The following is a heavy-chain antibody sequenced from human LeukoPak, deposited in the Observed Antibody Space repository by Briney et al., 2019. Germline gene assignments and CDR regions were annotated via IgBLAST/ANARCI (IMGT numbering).Heavy chain of an antibody. D-gene: IGHD6-13*01. Sequence: GGSLRLSCAASGFAFSDYYMSWIRQAPGKGLEWISYMSGSGGTIYYADSVSGRFTISMDHAKNSLNLQMNSLSAEDTAVYYCARDPKNSNSWYWYFDLWGRGTLVTVSS. V-gene: IGHV3-11*01. J-gene: IGHJ2*01. CDR3: ARDPKNSNSWYWYFDL. CDR1: GFAFSDYY. CDR2: MSGSGGTI.